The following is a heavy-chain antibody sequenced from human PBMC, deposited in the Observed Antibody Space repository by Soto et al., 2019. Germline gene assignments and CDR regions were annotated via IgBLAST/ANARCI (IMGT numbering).Heavy chain of an antibody. CDR3: ARDRGSSGPEPFHY. V-gene: IGHV1-69*08. CDR1: GGTFSSYT. Sequence: QVQLVQSGAEVKKPGSSVKVSCKASGGTFSSYTISWVRQAPGQGLEWMGRIIPILGIANYAQKFQGRVTITADKSTSTSYMELSSLRSEDTAVYYCARDRGSSGPEPFHYWGQGTLVTVSS. CDR2: IIPILGIA. D-gene: IGHD6-19*01. J-gene: IGHJ4*02.